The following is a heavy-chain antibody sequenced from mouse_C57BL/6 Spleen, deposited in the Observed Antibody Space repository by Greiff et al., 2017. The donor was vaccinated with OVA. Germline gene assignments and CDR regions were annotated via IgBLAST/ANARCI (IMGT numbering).Heavy chain of an antibody. Sequence: EVQLVESGGDLVKPGGSLKLSCAASGFTFSSYGMSWVRQTPDKRLAWVATISSGGSYTYYPDSVKGRFTISRDNAKNTLYLQMSSLKSEDTAMYDCARIYYYGSSYFDVWGTGTTVTVSS. V-gene: IGHV5-6*01. CDR3: ARIYYYGSSYFDV. J-gene: IGHJ1*03. D-gene: IGHD1-1*01. CDR1: GFTFSSYG. CDR2: ISSGGSYT.